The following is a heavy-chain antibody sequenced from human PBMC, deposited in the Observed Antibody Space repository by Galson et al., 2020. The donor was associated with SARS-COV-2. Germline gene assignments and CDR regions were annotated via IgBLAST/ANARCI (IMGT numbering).Heavy chain of an antibody. Sequence: SETLSLTCAVYGGSFSGYYWSWIRQPPGKGLEWIGEINHSGSTNYNPSLKSRVTISVDTSKNQFSLKLSSVTAADTAVYYCARGPGYSSSWYGVRGWFDPWGQGTLVTVSS. J-gene: IGHJ5*02. CDR1: GGSFSGYY. D-gene: IGHD6-13*01. V-gene: IGHV4-34*01. CDR3: ARGPGYSSSWYGVRGWFDP. CDR2: INHSGST.